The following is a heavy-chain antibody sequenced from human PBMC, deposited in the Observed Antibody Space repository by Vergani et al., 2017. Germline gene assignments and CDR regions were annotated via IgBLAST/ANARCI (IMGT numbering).Heavy chain of an antibody. D-gene: IGHD6-19*01. CDR1: GGSISSYY. CDR3: ARVAVAGKGELFDY. J-gene: IGHJ4*02. V-gene: IGHV4-39*01. Sequence: QVQLQESGPGLVKPSETLSLTCTVSGGSISSYYWGWIRQPPGKGLEWIGSIYYSGSTYYNPSLKSRVTISVDTSKNQFSLKLSSVTAADTAVYYCARVAVAGKGELFDYWGQGTLVTVSS. CDR2: IYYSGST.